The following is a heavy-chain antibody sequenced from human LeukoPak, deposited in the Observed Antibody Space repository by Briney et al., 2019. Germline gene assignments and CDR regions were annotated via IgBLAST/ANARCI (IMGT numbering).Heavy chain of an antibody. CDR2: ISSSSNAI. J-gene: IGHJ5*02. V-gene: IGHV3-48*02. Sequence: GGSLRLSCAASGFTFNSYGMNWVRQAPVKGLEWLSYISSSSNAIYYADSVRGRFTISRDNAKNSLYLQMNSLRDEDTAVYYCARDRGGTAWGQGTLVTVSS. CDR1: GFTFNSYG. D-gene: IGHD3/OR15-3a*01. CDR3: ARDRGGTA.